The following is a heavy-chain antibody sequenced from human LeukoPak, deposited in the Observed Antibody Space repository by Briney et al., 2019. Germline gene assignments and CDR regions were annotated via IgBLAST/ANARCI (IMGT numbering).Heavy chain of an antibody. Sequence: GKPLRISCKSSGYIFTSYWITWVRPLPGKGLEWMGRIDPSGSYSNYNPSFQGPATISCYKSSISLYLHSISPKATAPSYYYRARGFSRGYYSFDPWGQGTLVIVSS. J-gene: IGHJ5*02. V-gene: IGHV5-10-1*01. CDR2: IDPSGSYS. D-gene: IGHD3-22*01. CDR1: GYIFTSYW. CDR3: ARGFSRGYYSFDP.